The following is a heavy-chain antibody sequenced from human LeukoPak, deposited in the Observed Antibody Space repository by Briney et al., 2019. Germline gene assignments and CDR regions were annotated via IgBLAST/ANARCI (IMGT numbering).Heavy chain of an antibody. CDR1: GFTFSRYW. D-gene: IGHD3-9*01. CDR2: IKSDGSST. CDR3: ARGYYDILTGYSPSFDY. J-gene: IGHJ4*02. V-gene: IGHV3-74*01. Sequence: PGGSLRLSCAASGFTFSRYWMHWVRQAPGKGLVWVSRIKSDGSSTSYADSVRGRFTISRDNAKNTLYLQMNSLSAEDTAVYYGARGYYDILTGYSPSFDYWGQGTLVTVSS.